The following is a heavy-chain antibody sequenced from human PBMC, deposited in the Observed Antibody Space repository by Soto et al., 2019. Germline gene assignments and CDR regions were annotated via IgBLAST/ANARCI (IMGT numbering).Heavy chain of an antibody. J-gene: IGHJ5*02. D-gene: IGHD6-13*01. CDR1: GSSFSGYY. Sequence: PSETLSLTCAVDGSSFSGYYWSWIRQPPGKGLEWIGEINHSGSTNNNPSLKSRVTISVDTSKNQFSLKLSSVTAADTAVYYCAIGRAAAGTWFSWFDPWGQGTLVTVSS. CDR2: INHSGST. CDR3: AIGRAAAGTWFSWFDP. V-gene: IGHV4-34*01.